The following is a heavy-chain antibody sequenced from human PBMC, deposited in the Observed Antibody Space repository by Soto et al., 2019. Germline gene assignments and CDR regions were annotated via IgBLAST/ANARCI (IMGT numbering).Heavy chain of an antibody. CDR3: ARVGGYCSGGSCYPSGYFDL. Sequence: QVQLQESGPGLVKPSETLSLTCTVSGGSISSYYWSWIRQPPGKGLEWIGYIYYSGSTNYNPSLKSRVTMSVDTSKNQFSLKLSSVTAADTAVYYCARVGGYCSGGSCYPSGYFDLWGRGTLVTVSS. J-gene: IGHJ2*01. D-gene: IGHD2-15*01. CDR1: GGSISSYY. V-gene: IGHV4-59*01. CDR2: IYYSGST.